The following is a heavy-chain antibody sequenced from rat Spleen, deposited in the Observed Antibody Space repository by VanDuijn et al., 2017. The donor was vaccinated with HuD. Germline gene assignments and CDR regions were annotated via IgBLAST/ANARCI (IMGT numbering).Heavy chain of an antibody. CDR3: SPLPGYNLDY. V-gene: IGHV5-46*01. CDR2: ISNTGDT. Sequence: EVQLVESGGGLVQPGRSLKLSCAASGFTFSSFPMAWVRQAPKKGLEWVAYISNTGDTFYPDSVKGRFSISRDDAKSTIYLYMNSLRSEDTATYYCSPLPGYNLDYWGQGVMVTASS. CDR1: GFTFSSFP. J-gene: IGHJ2*01. D-gene: IGHD1-4*01.